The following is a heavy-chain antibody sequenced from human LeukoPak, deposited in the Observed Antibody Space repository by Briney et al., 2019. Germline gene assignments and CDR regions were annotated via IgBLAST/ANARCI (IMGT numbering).Heavy chain of an antibody. J-gene: IGHJ4*02. D-gene: IGHD1-26*01. CDR1: GGSISSYY. CDR2: IYTSGST. V-gene: IGHV4-4*07. CDR3: ARDGWESGDY. Sequence: PSETLSLTCTVSGGSISSYYWSWIRQPAGKGLEWIGRIYTSGSTNYNPSLKRRVTMSVDMSTNQFSLRLSSVAAADTAVYYCARDGWESGDYWGQGTLVTVSS.